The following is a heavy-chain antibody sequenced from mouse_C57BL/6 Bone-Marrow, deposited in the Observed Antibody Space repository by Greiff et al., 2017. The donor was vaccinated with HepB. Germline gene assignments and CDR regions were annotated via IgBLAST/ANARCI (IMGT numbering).Heavy chain of an antibody. Sequence: EVMLVESGEGLVKPGGSLKLSCAASGFTFSSYAMSWVRQTPEKRLEWVAYISSGGDYIYYADTVKGRFTISRDNARNTLYLQMSSLKSEDTAMYYCTIGYYLAWFAYWGQGTLVTVSA. V-gene: IGHV5-9-1*02. CDR2: ISSGGDYI. CDR3: TIGYYLAWFAY. J-gene: IGHJ3*01. CDR1: GFTFSSYA. D-gene: IGHD1-1*01.